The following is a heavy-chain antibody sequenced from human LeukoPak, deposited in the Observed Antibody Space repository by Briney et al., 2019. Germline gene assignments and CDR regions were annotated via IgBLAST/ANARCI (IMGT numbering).Heavy chain of an antibody. V-gene: IGHV3-23*01. CDR2: ISGSGDST. Sequence: QSGGSLRLSCAASGFTFSSYAMSWVRQAPGKGLEWVSAISGSGDSTYYADSVEDRFTISRDNSKNTLYLQMNSLRAEDTAVYYCATDFRMLTTDYYGMDVWGQGATVTVAS. CDR3: ATDFRMLTTDYYGMDV. J-gene: IGHJ6*02. CDR1: GFTFSSYA. D-gene: IGHD3-16*01.